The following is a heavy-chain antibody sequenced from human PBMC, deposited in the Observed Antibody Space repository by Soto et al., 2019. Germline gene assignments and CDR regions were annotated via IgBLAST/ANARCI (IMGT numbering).Heavy chain of an antibody. CDR3: ARDTTFGGVIVMDYYYGMDV. D-gene: IGHD3-16*02. Sequence: EVQLVESGGGVVRPGGSLRLSCAASGFTFDDYGMSWVRQAPGKGLEWVSGINWNGGSTGYADSVKGRFTISRDNAKNSLYLQMNSLRAEDTALYYCARDTTFGGVIVMDYYYGMDVWGQGTTVTVSS. V-gene: IGHV3-20*04. CDR2: INWNGGST. CDR1: GFTFDDYG. J-gene: IGHJ6*02.